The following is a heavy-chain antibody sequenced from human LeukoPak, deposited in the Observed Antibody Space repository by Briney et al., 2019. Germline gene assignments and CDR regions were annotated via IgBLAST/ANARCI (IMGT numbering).Heavy chain of an antibody. CDR2: ISSNEYDT. V-gene: IGHV3-64D*06. CDR3: VKDLNGTWSFDY. CDR1: GFTFGAYF. D-gene: IGHD2-8*01. Sequence: QPGGSLRLSCSASGFTFGAYFMHWVRQAPGKGLQYVSSISSNEYDTYYADSVKGRFTISRDNSKNTLFLQINNLRPEDTAVYYCVKDLNGTWSFDYWGQGTLVTVSS. J-gene: IGHJ4*02.